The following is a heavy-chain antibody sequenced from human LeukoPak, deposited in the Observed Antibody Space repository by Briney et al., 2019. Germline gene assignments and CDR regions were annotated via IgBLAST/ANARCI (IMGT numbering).Heavy chain of an antibody. Sequence: ASVKVSCKASGYTFTSYDINWVRQATGQGLEWMGWMNPNSGNTGYAQKFQGRVTMTRNTSISTAYMELSSLRSEDTAVYYCARGGSDFWSGYPYYYYCYGMDVWGQGTTVTVSS. D-gene: IGHD3-3*01. CDR1: GYTFTSYD. CDR3: ARGGSDFWSGYPYYYYCYGMDV. CDR2: MNPNSGNT. J-gene: IGHJ6*02. V-gene: IGHV1-8*01.